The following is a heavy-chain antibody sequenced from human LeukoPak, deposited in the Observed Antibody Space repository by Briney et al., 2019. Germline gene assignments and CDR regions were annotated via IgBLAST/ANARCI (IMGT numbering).Heavy chain of an antibody. CDR1: GYTFTGHY. D-gene: IGHD3-22*01. CDR3: ATASGYDNSVPDDY. CDR2: INPNSGGT. V-gene: IGHV1-2*02. Sequence: GASVKVSCKASGYTFTGHYMHWVRQAPGQGLEWMGWINPNSGGTNSAQKFQGRVTMTRDTSISTAYMELSSLRSDDTAVYYCATASGYDNSVPDDYWGQGTLVTVSS. J-gene: IGHJ4*02.